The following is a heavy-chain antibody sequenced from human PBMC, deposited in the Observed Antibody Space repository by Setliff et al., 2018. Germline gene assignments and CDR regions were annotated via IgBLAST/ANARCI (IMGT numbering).Heavy chain of an antibody. J-gene: IGHJ6*03. V-gene: IGHV4-61*09. D-gene: IGHD3-3*01. CDR1: GGSISSGSDY. CDR2: IYTSGST. Sequence: TLSLTCSVSGGSISSGSDYWTWIRQPAGKGLEWIGHIYTSGSTNYNPSLKSRVTISVDASKNQFSLSLTSVTAEDTAVYYCARMSGFQYIDVWDKGTTVTVSS. CDR3: ARMSGFQYIDV.